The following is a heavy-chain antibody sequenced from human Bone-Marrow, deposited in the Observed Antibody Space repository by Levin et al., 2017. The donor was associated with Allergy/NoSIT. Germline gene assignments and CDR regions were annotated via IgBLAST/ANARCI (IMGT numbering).Heavy chain of an antibody. CDR3: ARDYYDYIWGSYRDAFDI. CDR2: INSDGSST. D-gene: IGHD3-16*02. J-gene: IGHJ3*02. CDR1: GFTFSSYW. Sequence: AGGSLRLSCAASGFTFSSYWMHWVRQAPGKGLVWVSRINSDGSSTSYADSVKGRFTISRDNAKNTLYLQMNSLRAEDTAVYYCARDYYDYIWGSYRDAFDIWGQGTMVTVSS. V-gene: IGHV3-74*01.